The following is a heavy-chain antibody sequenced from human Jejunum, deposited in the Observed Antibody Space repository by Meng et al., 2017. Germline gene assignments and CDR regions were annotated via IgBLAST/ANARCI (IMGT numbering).Heavy chain of an antibody. CDR3: ARGSRGYSYG. CDR1: GGSVSSGSYY. CDR2: IYYGGTT. V-gene: IGHV4-61*01. D-gene: IGHD5-18*01. J-gene: IGHJ4*02. Sequence: QVRLQESGPGLLRPSETLSLTCTVSGGSVSSGSYYWSWIRQPPGKGLEWIGYIYYGGTTNYNPSLKSRVTISADTSKNQFSLKLSSVTAADTAVYYCARGSRGYSYGWGQGTLVTVSS.